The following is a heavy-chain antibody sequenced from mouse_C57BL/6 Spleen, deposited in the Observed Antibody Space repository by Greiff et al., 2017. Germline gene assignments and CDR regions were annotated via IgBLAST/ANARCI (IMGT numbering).Heavy chain of an antibody. CDR2: INPGSGGT. V-gene: IGHV1-54*01. Sequence: QVQLQQSGAELVRPGTSVKVSCKASGYAFTNYLIEWVKQRPGQGLEWIGVINPGSGGTNYNEKFKGKATLTADKSSSTAYMQLSSLTSEDSAVYFCARSGALYINYFAWFAYWGQGTLVTVSA. J-gene: IGHJ3*01. CDR3: ARSGALYINYFAWFAY. CDR1: GYAFTNYL. D-gene: IGHD2-5*01.